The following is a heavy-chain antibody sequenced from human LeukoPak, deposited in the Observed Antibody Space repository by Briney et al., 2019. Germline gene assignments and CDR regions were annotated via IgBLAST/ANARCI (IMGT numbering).Heavy chain of an antibody. CDR3: VRDLSPAPTTASRFDY. CDR2: ISSSSRYI. CDR1: GFTFSSYS. V-gene: IGHV3-21*01. Sequence: GGALRLSCAASGFTFSSYSINWVRQAPGKVLEWVSSISSSSRYIHYADSVKGRFTISRDNAENSLYLQMNSLRAEDTAVYYCVRDLSPAPTTASRFDYWGQGTLVTVSS. J-gene: IGHJ4*02. D-gene: IGHD2-2*01.